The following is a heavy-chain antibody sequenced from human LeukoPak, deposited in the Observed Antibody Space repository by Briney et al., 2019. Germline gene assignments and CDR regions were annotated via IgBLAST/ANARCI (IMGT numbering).Heavy chain of an antibody. V-gene: IGHV4-30-4*01. J-gene: IGHJ3*02. CDR3: ARHLIVGATYDAFDI. D-gene: IGHD1-26*01. Sequence: SETLSLTCTVSGGSISSGDYYWSWLRQPPGKGLEWIGYIYYSGSPYSNPSLKSRLTISVDTSKNQFSLKLSSVTAADTAVYYCARHLIVGATYDAFDIWGQGTMVTVSS. CDR1: GGSISSGDYY. CDR2: IYYSGSP.